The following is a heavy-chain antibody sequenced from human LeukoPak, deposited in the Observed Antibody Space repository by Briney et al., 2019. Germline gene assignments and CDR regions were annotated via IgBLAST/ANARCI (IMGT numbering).Heavy chain of an antibody. CDR3: ARAARLYSEPDAFDI. CDR2: IYYSGST. Sequence: KPSETLSLTCTVSGGSIGSHYWSWIRQPPGKGLEWIGYIYYSGSTNYNPSLKSRVTISVDTSKNQFSLKLSSVTAADTAVYYCARAARLYSEPDAFDIWGQGTMVTVSS. D-gene: IGHD2-15*01. V-gene: IGHV4-59*08. CDR1: GGSIGSHY. J-gene: IGHJ3*02.